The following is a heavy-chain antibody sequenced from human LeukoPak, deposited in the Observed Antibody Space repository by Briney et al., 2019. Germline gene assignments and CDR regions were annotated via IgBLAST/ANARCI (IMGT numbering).Heavy chain of an antibody. J-gene: IGHJ4*02. V-gene: IGHV3-30*02. D-gene: IGHD6-13*01. Sequence: GGSLRLSCGASGFTFRRYDMHWVRQAPGKGLEGVAFIQYDASNKYYADSVKGRFTISRDSSKNTLYLQMTSLRAEDTAVYYCAKDSIRQQLYYFDSWGQGTLVTVSS. CDR1: GFTFRRYD. CDR3: AKDSIRQQLYYFDS. CDR2: IQYDASNK.